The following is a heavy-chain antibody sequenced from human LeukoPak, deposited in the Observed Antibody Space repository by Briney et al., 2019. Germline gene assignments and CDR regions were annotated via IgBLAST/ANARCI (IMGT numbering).Heavy chain of an antibody. J-gene: IGHJ4*02. D-gene: IGHD1-1*01. CDR2: INPNSGGT. CDR3: ARQTGYYFDY. Sequence: GASVKVSCKASGYTFTGYHIHWVRQAPGQGLEWLGWINPNSGGTNYAQKFRGRVIMTRDTSISTAYMQLSRLRSDDTVVFYCARQTGYYFDYWGQGTLVTVSS. CDR1: GYTFTGYH. V-gene: IGHV1-2*02.